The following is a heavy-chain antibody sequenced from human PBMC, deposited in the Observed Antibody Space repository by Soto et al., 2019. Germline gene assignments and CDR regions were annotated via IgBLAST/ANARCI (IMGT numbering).Heavy chain of an antibody. CDR2: ISSSGGTT. CDR1: GFTFSSYA. V-gene: IGHV3-23*01. CDR3: AKGGHSNDY. Sequence: EVQLLESGGGLVQPGGSLRLSCAASGFTFSSYALTWVRQAPGKGLEWVSAISSSGGTTYYADSVKGRFTISRDNSKNTLFLQMNSRRAEDTAVDYCAKGGHSNDYWGQGTLVTVS. D-gene: IGHD5-18*01. J-gene: IGHJ4*02.